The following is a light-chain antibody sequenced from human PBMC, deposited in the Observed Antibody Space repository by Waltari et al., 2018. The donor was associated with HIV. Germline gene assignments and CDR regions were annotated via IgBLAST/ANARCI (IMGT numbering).Light chain of an antibody. CDR3: QAWRNSHVV. Sequence: SYQLPHPPSLSVSPGQTPTLPCSGDNLGANYASCYQQKPCQSPVLVLYQHPKRPSCTTERFSGSNSGNTATLSISGTQAMDEADYYCQAWRNSHVVFGGGNKLTVL. J-gene: IGLJ2*01. CDR2: QHP. CDR1: NLGANY. V-gene: IGLV3-1*01.